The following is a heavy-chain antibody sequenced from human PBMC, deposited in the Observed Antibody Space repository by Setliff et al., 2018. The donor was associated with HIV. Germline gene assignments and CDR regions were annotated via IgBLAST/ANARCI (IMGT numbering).Heavy chain of an antibody. V-gene: IGHV4-34*01. D-gene: IGHD3-10*01. CDR1: GGSFSGYY. CDR2: INHGGST. CDR3: ARRGLTLVRGVIMGYFDY. Sequence: KPSETLSLTCAVYGGSFSGYYWSWIRQPPGKGLEWIGEINHGGSTNYNPSLKSRVTISVDTSKNQFSLKLTSVTAADTAVYYCARRGLTLVRGVIMGYFDYWGQGTLVTVSS. J-gene: IGHJ4*02.